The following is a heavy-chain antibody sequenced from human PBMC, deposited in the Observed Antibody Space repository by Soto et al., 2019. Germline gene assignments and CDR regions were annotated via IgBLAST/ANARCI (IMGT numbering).Heavy chain of an antibody. CDR3: ARDTAAAGTESVRVWFDP. J-gene: IGHJ5*02. CDR1: GGTFSSYA. Sequence: ASVKVSCKASGGTFSSYAISWVRQAPGQGLEWMGGIIPIFGTANYAQKFQGRVTITADGSSSTAYMELSSLRSEDTAVYYCARDTAAAGTESVRVWFDPWGQGTLVTVSS. CDR2: IIPIFGTA. D-gene: IGHD6-13*01. V-gene: IGHV1-69*13.